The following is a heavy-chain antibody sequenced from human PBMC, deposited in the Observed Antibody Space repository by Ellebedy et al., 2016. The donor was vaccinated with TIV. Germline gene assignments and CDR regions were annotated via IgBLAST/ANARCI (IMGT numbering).Heavy chain of an antibody. CDR2: LKQDGREE. J-gene: IGHJ4*02. Sequence: GESLKISCAASGFTFSSYWMSWVRQAPRRGLEWVANLKQDGREEYYVDSVKGRFTISRDNAKNSLYLQMNSLRAEDTAVYYCTRENWYIDYWGQGTLVTVSS. V-gene: IGHV3-7*01. CDR3: TRENWYIDY. D-gene: IGHD1-1*01. CDR1: GFTFSSYW.